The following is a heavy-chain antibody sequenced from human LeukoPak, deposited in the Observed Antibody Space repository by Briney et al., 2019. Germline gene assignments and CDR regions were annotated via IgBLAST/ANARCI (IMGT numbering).Heavy chain of an antibody. V-gene: IGHV4-4*07. J-gene: IGHJ6*03. CDR1: GGSISSYY. CDR3: ARVPYYYYYMDV. Sequence: SETLSLTCTVSGGSISSYYWSWIRQPAGKGLEWFGRIYTSGSTNYNPSLRSRVTISVDTSKNQFSLKLSSVTAADTAVYYCARVPYYYYYMDVWGKGTTVTISS. CDR2: IYTSGST.